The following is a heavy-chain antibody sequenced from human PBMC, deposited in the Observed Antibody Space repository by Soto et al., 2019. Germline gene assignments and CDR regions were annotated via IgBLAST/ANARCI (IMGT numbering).Heavy chain of an antibody. V-gene: IGHV3-23*01. Sequence: GGSLRLSCAASGFTFSSYAMSWVRQAPGKGLGWVSTINHSGGSTYYADSVKGRFTISRDNSKNTVYLQMNSLRAEDTAVYYCAKSSGYWFFDLWGRGTLVTVSS. CDR3: AKSSGYWFFDL. D-gene: IGHD6-6*01. CDR1: GFTFSSYA. CDR2: INHSGGST. J-gene: IGHJ2*01.